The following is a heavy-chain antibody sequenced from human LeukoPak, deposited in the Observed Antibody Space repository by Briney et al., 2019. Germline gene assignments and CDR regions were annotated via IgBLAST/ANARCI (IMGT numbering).Heavy chain of an antibody. CDR1: GGTFSSYA. V-gene: IGHV1-69*13. CDR2: IIPIFGTA. J-gene: IGHJ3*02. D-gene: IGHD3-22*01. CDR3: AREHYYDSSGYTPWRDAFDI. Sequence: AASVKVSCKASGGTFSSYAISWVRQAPGQGLEWMGGIIPIFGTANYAQKFQGRVTITADESTTTAYMELSSLRSEDTAVYYCAREHYYDSSGYTPWRDAFDIWGQGTMVTVSS.